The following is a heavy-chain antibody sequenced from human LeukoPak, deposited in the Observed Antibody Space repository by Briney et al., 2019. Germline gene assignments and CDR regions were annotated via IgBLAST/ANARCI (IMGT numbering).Heavy chain of an antibody. CDR3: ASRPISGGGYDMNYYYHYMDV. Sequence: SVKVSCKASGGTFSSYAISWVRQAPGQGLEWMGGIIPIFGTGNYAQKFQGRVTITADKSTSTAYMELSSLRSEDTAVYYCASRPISGGGYDMNYYYHYMDVWGKGTTVTVSS. V-gene: IGHV1-69*06. CDR2: IIPIFGTG. CDR1: GGTFSSYA. J-gene: IGHJ6*03. D-gene: IGHD5-12*01.